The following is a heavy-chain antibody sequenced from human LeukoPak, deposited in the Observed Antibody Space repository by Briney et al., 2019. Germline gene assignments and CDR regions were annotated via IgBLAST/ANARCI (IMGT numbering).Heavy chain of an antibody. Sequence: PGGSLRLSCVVSGFTFSNYEMNWVRQAPGKGLEWVSYISSSGSTTYYADSVKGRFTISRDNAKNSLFLQMNSLRAEDTAVYYCARQFSGWTTYWGQGTLVTVSS. J-gene: IGHJ4*02. CDR2: ISSSGSTT. CDR3: ARQFSGWTTY. V-gene: IGHV3-48*03. D-gene: IGHD6-19*01. CDR1: GFTFSNYE.